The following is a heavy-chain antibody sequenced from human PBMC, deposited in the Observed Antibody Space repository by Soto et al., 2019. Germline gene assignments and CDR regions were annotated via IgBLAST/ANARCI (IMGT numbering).Heavy chain of an antibody. D-gene: IGHD3-10*01. CDR1: GGTFSSYT. CDR3: AVGTVRGVYSPVPITYYYYYGMDV. J-gene: IGHJ6*02. Sequence: GASVKVSCKASGGTFSSYTISWVRQAPGQGLEWMGRIIPILGIANYAQKFQGRVTITADKSTSTAYMELSSLRSEDTAVYYCAVGTVRGVYSPVPITYYYYYGMDVWGQGTTVTVSS. V-gene: IGHV1-69*02. CDR2: IIPILGIA.